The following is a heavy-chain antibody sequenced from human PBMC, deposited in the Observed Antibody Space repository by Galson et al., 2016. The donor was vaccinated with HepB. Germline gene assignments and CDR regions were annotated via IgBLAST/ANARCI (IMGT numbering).Heavy chain of an antibody. CDR3: AKDADVKKRYGMDG. CDR1: GFTFRSYG. J-gene: IGHJ6*02. Sequence: SLRLSCAVSGFTFRSYGMHWVRQAPGRGLGWLSVIWFDGSEKYYADSVKDRFTISRDNSKNTLYLQMNSLRAEDTAVYYCAKDADVKKRYGMDGWGRGTTVTVSS. V-gene: IGHV3-33*06. CDR2: IWFDGSEK. D-gene: IGHD3-10*02.